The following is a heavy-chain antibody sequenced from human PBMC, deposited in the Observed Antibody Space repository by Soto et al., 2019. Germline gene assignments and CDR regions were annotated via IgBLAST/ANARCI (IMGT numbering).Heavy chain of an antibody. Sequence: QVQLVQSGAEVKKPGSSVKVSCKASGGTFSSYTISWVRQAPGQGLEWMGRIIPILGIANYAKKFQGRVTITADKYTRTAYMELSSLRSEETAVYYCARGYNGYSYGYSFDYWGQGTLVTVSS. CDR2: IIPILGIA. J-gene: IGHJ4*02. CDR3: ARGYNGYSYGYSFDY. V-gene: IGHV1-69*02. D-gene: IGHD5-18*01. CDR1: GGTFSSYT.